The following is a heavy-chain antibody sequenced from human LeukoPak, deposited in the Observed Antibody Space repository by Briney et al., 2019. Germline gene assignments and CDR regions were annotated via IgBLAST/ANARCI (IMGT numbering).Heavy chain of an antibody. CDR3: ARDYLGYFGSGTHGRFDY. CDR1: GFPFSSYE. Sequence: GGSLRLSCAASGFPFSSYEMNWVRQAPGKGLEWVSYISSSGGSIYYADSVKGRFTVSRDNAKNSLYLQMNSLRAEDTAVYYCARDYLGYFGSGTHGRFDYWGQGTLVTVSS. V-gene: IGHV3-48*03. D-gene: IGHD3-10*01. CDR2: ISSSGGSI. J-gene: IGHJ4*02.